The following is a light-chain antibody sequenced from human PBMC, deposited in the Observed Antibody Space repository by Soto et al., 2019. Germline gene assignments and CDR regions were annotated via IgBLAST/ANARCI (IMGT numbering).Light chain of an antibody. J-gene: IGLJ3*02. V-gene: IGLV8-61*01. CDR3: VLYMGSGIA. CDR2: STN. Sequence: QAVVTQEPSFSVCPGGTVTLTCGLSSGSVSTSYYPSWYQQTPGQAPRTLIYSTNTRSSGVPDRFSGSILGNKAALTITGAQADDESDYYCVLYMGSGIAFGGGTQLTVL. CDR1: SGSVSTSYY.